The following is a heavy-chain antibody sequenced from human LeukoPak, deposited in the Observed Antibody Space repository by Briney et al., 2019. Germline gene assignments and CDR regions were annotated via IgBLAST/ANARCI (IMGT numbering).Heavy chain of an antibody. CDR1: GFTFSSYA. V-gene: IGHV3-66*04. CDR2: IFIGGST. J-gene: IGHJ3*02. D-gene: IGHD1-26*01. Sequence: GGSLRLSCAASGFTFSSYAMTWVRQAPGKGLEWVSVIFIGGSTYYADSVKGRFTISRDNSKNTLYLQMNSLRAEDTAVYYCARQTSGNYYSYVFDIWGQGTMVTVSS. CDR3: ARQTSGNYYSYVFDI.